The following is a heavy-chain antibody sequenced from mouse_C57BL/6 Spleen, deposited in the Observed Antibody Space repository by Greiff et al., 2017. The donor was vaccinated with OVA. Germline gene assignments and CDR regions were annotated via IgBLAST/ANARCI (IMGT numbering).Heavy chain of an antibody. CDR3: ARYYGDYAMDY. D-gene: IGHD1-1*02. Sequence: EVQLQQSGPELVKPGASVKISCKASGYSFTGYYMNWVKQSPEKSLEWIGEINPSTGGTTYNQKFKAKATLTVDKSSSTAYMQLKSLTSEDSAVYYCARYYGDYAMDYWGQGTSVTVSS. CDR2: INPSTGGT. CDR1: GYSFTGYY. J-gene: IGHJ4*01. V-gene: IGHV1-42*01.